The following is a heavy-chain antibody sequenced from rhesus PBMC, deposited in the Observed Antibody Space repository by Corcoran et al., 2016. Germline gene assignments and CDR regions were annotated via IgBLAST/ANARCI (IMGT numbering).Heavy chain of an antibody. CDR2: IGGSSGST. CDR3: SRGSYGIFDY. D-gene: IGHD4-4*01. J-gene: IGHJ4*01. CDR1: GYSISSGYG. V-gene: IGHV4-127*01. Sequence: QVQLQESGPGLVEPSETLSLTCAVSGYSISSGYGWSWIRQPPGKGMEWIGYIGGSSGSTNYKPSLKSRVTISKDTSKNQFSLKLSSVTAADTAVYYCSRGSYGIFDYWGQGVLVTVSS.